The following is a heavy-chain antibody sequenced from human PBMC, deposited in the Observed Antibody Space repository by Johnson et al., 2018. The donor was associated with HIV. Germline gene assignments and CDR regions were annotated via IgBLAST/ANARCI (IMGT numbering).Heavy chain of an antibody. V-gene: IGHV3-11*01. D-gene: IGHD3-16*01. CDR1: GFTFSDYY. J-gene: IGHJ3*01. Sequence: QVQLVESGGGLVQPGGSLRLSCAASGFTFSDYYMSWIRQAPGKGLEWVSYISSSGSTIYYADSVKGRFTIYRDNAKNSLYLQMNNLRVEDTGIYHCARVGDSFGFDVWGQGTMVTFSS. CDR3: ARVGDSFGFDV. CDR2: ISSSGSTI.